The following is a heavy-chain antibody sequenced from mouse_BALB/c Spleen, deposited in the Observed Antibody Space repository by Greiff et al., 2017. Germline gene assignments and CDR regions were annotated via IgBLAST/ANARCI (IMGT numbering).Heavy chain of an antibody. D-gene: IGHD4-1*01. CDR1: GFSLTGYG. V-gene: IGHV2-6-7*01. CDR3: ARDLGRRWYFDV. J-gene: IGHJ1*01. CDR2: IWGDGST. Sequence: VKLVESGPGLVAPSQRLSISCTASGFSLTGYGVNWVRQTPGKGLEWLGMIWGDGSTDYKSDLKSRLSISKDNSKSQVFLKMHSLQTDDTAGDYCARDLGRRWYFDVWGAGTTVTVSA.